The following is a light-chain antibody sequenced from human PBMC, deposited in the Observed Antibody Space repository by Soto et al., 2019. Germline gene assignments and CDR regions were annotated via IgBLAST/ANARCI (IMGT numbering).Light chain of an antibody. Sequence: QSVLTQPASGSGSPGQSSTLSCTGTSSDVGGYNYVSWYQHHPGKAPTLMIFDVSNRPSGVSNRFSGSKSGNTASLTLSGLQPEDEADYYCSSYTTSNTRQIVFGTGTKVTVL. J-gene: IGLJ1*01. CDR2: DVS. CDR1: SSDVGGYNY. V-gene: IGLV2-14*03. CDR3: SSYTTSNTRQIV.